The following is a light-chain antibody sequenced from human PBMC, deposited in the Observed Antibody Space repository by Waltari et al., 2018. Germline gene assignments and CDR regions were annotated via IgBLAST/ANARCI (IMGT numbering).Light chain of an antibody. V-gene: IGLV1-40*01. J-gene: IGLJ3*02. CDR2: GNN. CDR3: QSYDSSLSGAWV. Sequence: QSVLTQPPSVSGAPGQRITISCTGSSSNIGAGYDVHWFQQLPGTAPKLLIYGNNNRPSGGPDRFSGSKSGTSASLAISGLQAEDEADYHCQSYDSSLSGAWVFGGGTKLTVL. CDR1: SSNIGAGYD.